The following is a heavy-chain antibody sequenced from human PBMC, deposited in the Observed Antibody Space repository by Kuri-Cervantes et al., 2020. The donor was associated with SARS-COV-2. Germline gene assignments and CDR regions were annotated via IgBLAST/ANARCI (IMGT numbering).Heavy chain of an antibody. Sequence: LRLSCTVSGGSISSSSYYWGWIRQPPGKGLEWIGSIYYSGSTYYNPSLKSRVTISVDTSKNQFSLKLSSVTAAVTAVYYCGRALRSTIFGVFTHSDYWGQGTLVTVSS. CDR3: GRALRSTIFGVFTHSDY. CDR2: IYYSGST. V-gene: IGHV4-39*07. D-gene: IGHD3-3*01. CDR1: GGSISSSSYY. J-gene: IGHJ4*02.